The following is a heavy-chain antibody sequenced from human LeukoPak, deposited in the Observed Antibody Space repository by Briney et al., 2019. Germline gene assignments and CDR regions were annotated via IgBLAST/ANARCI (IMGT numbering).Heavy chain of an antibody. CDR2: INRDGSRT. J-gene: IGHJ5*02. CDR1: GFTFSRYW. CDR3: ASSNWFDR. V-gene: IGHV3-74*01. Sequence: GGSLGLSCAASGFTFSRYWMQWVRHAPGKGLVWVSSINRDGSRTNYADSVKVRFTISRDNAKITLYLQMNSLRSEDTAVYYCASSNWFDRWGQGTLVTVSS.